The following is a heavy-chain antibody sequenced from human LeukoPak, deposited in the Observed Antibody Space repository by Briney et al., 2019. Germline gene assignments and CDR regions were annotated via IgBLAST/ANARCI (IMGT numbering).Heavy chain of an antibody. Sequence: GGSLRLSCAASGFTFSSYAMHWVRQAPGKGLEWVAVVSYDGSNKYYADSVKGRFTISRDNSKNTLYLQMNSLRAEDTAVYYCARDYYDSSGYVYWGQGTLVTVSS. CDR2: VSYDGSNK. D-gene: IGHD3-22*01. CDR1: GFTFSSYA. CDR3: ARDYYDSSGYVY. J-gene: IGHJ4*02. V-gene: IGHV3-30*04.